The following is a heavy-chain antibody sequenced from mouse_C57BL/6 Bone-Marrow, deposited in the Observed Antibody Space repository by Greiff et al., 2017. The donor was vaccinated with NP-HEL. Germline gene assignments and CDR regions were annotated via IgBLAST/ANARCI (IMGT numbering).Heavy chain of an antibody. D-gene: IGHD2-1*01. Sequence: QVQLQQSGAELVRPGTSVKVSCKASGYAFTNYLIEWVKQRPGQGLEWIGVINPGSGGTNYNEKFKGKATLTADKSSSTAYMQLSSLTSEDSAVYYCAGDLLHWGQGTSVTVSS. CDR1: GYAFTNYL. CDR3: AGDLLH. V-gene: IGHV1-54*01. CDR2: INPGSGGT. J-gene: IGHJ4*01.